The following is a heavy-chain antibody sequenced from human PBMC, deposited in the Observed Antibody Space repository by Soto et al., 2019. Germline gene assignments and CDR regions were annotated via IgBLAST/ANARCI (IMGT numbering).Heavy chain of an antibody. CDR2: TYYRSKWYN. Sequence: SQILSLTCAISGDSVSSKTAAWNWIRQSPSRGLEWLGRTYYRSKWYNDYAVSVKSRITINPDTSKNQFSLQLNSVTPEDTAVYYCARERPALYSSSDWFDPWGQGTLVTVSS. CDR1: GDSVSSKTAA. D-gene: IGHD6-13*01. J-gene: IGHJ5*02. CDR3: ARERPALYSSSDWFDP. V-gene: IGHV6-1*01.